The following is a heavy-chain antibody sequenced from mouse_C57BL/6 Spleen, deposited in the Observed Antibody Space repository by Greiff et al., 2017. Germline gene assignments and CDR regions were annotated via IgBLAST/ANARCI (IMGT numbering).Heavy chain of an antibody. CDR2: FHPYNDDT. D-gene: IGHD1-1*01. CDR3: ARRYYGSPSYWYVDV. Sequence: QVQLQQSGAELVKPGASVKMSCKASGYTFTTYPIEWMKQNHGKSLEWIGNFHPYNDDTKYNEKFKGKATLTVEKSSSTVYLELSRLTSDDSAVYYCARRYYGSPSYWYVDVWGTGTTVTVSS. V-gene: IGHV1-47*01. CDR1: GYTFTTYP. J-gene: IGHJ1*03.